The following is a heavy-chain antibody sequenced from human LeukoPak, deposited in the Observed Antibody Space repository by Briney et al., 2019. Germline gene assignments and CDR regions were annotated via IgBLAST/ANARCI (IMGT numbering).Heavy chain of an antibody. D-gene: IGHD3-22*01. CDR3: ARDGHDSSGYYEDY. V-gene: IGHV1-2*02. Sequence: ASVKVSCKASGYTFTDYYMHWVRQAPGQGLEWMGWIKPNSGGSSYAQKFQGRVTMTRDTSIRTVYMELNSLRSDDTAVYYCARDGHDSSGYYEDYWGQGTLVTVSS. J-gene: IGHJ4*02. CDR1: GYTFTDYY. CDR2: IKPNSGGS.